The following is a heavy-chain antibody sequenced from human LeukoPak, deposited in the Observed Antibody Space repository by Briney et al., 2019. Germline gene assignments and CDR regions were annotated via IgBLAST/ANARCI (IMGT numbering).Heavy chain of an antibody. D-gene: IGHD3-3*02. Sequence: GGSLRLSCAASGFTFSSYAMSWVRQAPGKGLEWVSAISGSGGSTYYADSVKGRFTISRDNSKNTLYLQMNSPRAEDTAVYYCAKVTFLEWLLSTGYFQHWGQGTLVTVSS. CDR2: ISGSGGST. J-gene: IGHJ1*01. V-gene: IGHV3-23*01. CDR3: AKVTFLEWLLSTGYFQH. CDR1: GFTFSSYA.